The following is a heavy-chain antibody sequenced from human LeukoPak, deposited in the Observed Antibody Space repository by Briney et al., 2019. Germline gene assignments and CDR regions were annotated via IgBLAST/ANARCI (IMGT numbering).Heavy chain of an antibody. V-gene: IGHV3-23*01. J-gene: IGHJ4*02. CDR1: GFTFSSCA. Sequence: PGGSLRLSCAASGFTFSSCAMTWVRQAPGKGLNLVSTISDSGGNTSYADSVKGRVTISRDNSKNTLYLQMNSLRAEDTAVYYCSKGSLHPGIFDYWGQGTLVTVSS. CDR2: ISDSGGNT. CDR3: SKGSLHPGIFDY.